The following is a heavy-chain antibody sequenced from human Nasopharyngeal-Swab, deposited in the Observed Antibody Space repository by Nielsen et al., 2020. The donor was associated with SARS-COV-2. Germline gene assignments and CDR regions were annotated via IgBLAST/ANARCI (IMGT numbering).Heavy chain of an antibody. Sequence: WICQPPGKGLEWVAVISYDGSNKYYADSVKGRFTISRDNSKNTLYLQMNSLRAEDTAVYYCARDGIAFYDILPSSGWFDPWGQGTLVTVSS. CDR3: ARDGIAFYDILPSSGWFDP. CDR2: ISYDGSNK. D-gene: IGHD3-9*01. V-gene: IGHV3-30-3*01. J-gene: IGHJ5*02.